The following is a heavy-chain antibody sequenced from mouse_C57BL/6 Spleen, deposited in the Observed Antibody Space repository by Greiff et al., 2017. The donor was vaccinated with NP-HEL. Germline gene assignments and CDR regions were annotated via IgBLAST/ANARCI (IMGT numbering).Heavy chain of an antibody. CDR2: IYPRDGST. CDR1: GYTFTSYD. CDR3: ARRHQNYAMDY. Sequence: LQESGPELVKPGASVKLSCKASGYTFTSYDINWVKQRPGQGLEWIGWIYPRDGSTKYNEKFKGKATLTVDTSSSTAYMELHSLTSEDSAVYFCARRHQNYAMDYWDQGTSVTVSS. D-gene: IGHD3-1*01. J-gene: IGHJ4*01. V-gene: IGHV1-85*01.